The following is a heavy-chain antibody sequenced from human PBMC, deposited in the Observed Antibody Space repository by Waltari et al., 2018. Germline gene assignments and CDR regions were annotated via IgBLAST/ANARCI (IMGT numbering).Heavy chain of an antibody. CDR3: ARTLDYYFDY. J-gene: IGHJ4*02. Sequence: EVQLVESGGGLVKPGGPLRLSCAASGFTFRSYSLNWVRQAPGKGLEWVSSISSSSSYIYYADSVKGRFTISRDNAKNSLYLQMNSLRAEDTAVYYCARTLDYYFDYWGQGTLVTVSS. CDR2: ISSSSSYI. D-gene: IGHD2-21*01. V-gene: IGHV3-21*01. CDR1: GFTFRSYS.